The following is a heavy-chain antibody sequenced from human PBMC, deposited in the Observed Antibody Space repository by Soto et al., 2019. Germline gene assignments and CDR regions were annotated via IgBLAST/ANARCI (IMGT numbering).Heavy chain of an antibody. Sequence: GSLRLSCAASGFTFSNYAMSWVRQAPGKGLEWVSAIGGSGDWTYYADSVKGRFTISRDNSKNTLSLQMISLRAEDTAVYYCAKGGGIFCSDTSAYPPFDNGAQETRVTVSS. J-gene: IGHJ4*02. CDR2: IGGSGDWT. V-gene: IGHV3-23*01. D-gene: IGHD3-22*01. CDR1: GFTFSNYA. CDR3: AKGGGIFCSDTSAYPPFDN.